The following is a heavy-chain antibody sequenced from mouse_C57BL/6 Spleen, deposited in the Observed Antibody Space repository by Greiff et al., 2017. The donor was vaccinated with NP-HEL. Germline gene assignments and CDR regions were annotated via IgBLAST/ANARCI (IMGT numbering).Heavy chain of an antibody. CDR1: GYTFTSYW. CDR3: ARDGNYVNYAMDY. J-gene: IGHJ4*01. CDR2: INPSNGGT. V-gene: IGHV1-53*01. Sequence: QVHVKQPGTELVKPGASVKLSCKASGYTFTSYWMHWVKQRPGQGLEWIGNINPSNGGTNYNEKFKSKATLTVDKSSSTAYMQLSSLTSEDSAVYYCARDGNYVNYAMDYWGQGTSVTVSS. D-gene: IGHD2-1*01.